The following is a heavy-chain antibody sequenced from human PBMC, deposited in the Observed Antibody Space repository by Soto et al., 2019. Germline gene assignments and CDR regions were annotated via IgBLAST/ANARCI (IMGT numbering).Heavy chain of an antibody. CDR3: ARAPSGSYPEFDY. CDR2: ITYDGSNQ. D-gene: IGHD1-26*01. Sequence: QVQLVESGGGVVQPGRSLRLSCAASGFIFSSYTMHWVRQAPGKGLEWVGVITYDGSNQYYADSVKGRFTISRDNSRNMLCMQMNSLRPDDTSVYYCARAPSGSYPEFDYWGQGGLVTVSS. CDR1: GFIFSSYT. V-gene: IGHV3-30-3*01. J-gene: IGHJ4*02.